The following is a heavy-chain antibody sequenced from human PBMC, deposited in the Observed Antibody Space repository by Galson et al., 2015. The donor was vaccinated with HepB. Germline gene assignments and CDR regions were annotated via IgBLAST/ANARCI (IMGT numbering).Heavy chain of an antibody. V-gene: IGHV3-30*18. CDR1: GFTFSNYG. CDR3: AKDPYLYSALAGTMAGFDY. J-gene: IGHJ4*02. D-gene: IGHD6-19*01. Sequence: SLRLSCAASGFTFSNYGMHWVRQAPGKGLEWVAVISYDGSNKYYADSVKGRFTISRDNSKNTLYLQMNSLRAEDTALYYWAKDPYLYSALAGTMAGFDYWGQGTLVTVSS. CDR2: ISYDGSNK.